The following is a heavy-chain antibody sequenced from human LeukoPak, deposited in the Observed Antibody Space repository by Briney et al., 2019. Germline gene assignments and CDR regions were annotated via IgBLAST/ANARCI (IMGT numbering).Heavy chain of an antibody. D-gene: IGHD2-8*01. CDR1: GFTFSSYA. CDR2: ISYDGSNK. CDR3: ARGPERTGVGTRYYYDMDV. V-gene: IGHV3-30-3*01. Sequence: PGGSLRLSCAAFGFTFSSYAMHWVRQAPGKGLEWVAVISYDGSNKYYADSVKGRFTISRDNSKNTLYLQMNSLRAEDTAVYYCARGPERTGVGTRYYYDMDVWGQGTTVTVSS. J-gene: IGHJ6*02.